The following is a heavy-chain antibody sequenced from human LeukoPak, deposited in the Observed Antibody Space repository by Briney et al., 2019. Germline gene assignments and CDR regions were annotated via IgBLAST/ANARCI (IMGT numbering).Heavy chain of an antibody. Sequence: SETLSLTCAVSGYSISSGYYWGWIRPPPGKGLEWIGSIYHSGSTYYNPSLKSRVTISVDTSKNQFSLKLSSVTAADTAVYYCARDTGIQLWLHYFDYWGQGTLVTVSS. D-gene: IGHD5-18*01. CDR1: GYSISSGYY. CDR3: ARDTGIQLWLHYFDY. J-gene: IGHJ4*02. CDR2: IYHSGST. V-gene: IGHV4-38-2*02.